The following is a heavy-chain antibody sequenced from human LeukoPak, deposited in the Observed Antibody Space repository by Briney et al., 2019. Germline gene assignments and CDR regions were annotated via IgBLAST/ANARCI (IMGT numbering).Heavy chain of an antibody. CDR3: ASLTDTAMVTTHAFDI. D-gene: IGHD5-18*01. V-gene: IGHV4-39*07. Sequence: SETLSLTCTVSGGSISSSSYNWGWIRQPPGKGLEWIGSIYYSGSTYYNPSLKSRVTISVDTSKNQFSLKLSSVTAADTAVYYCASLTDTAMVTTHAFDIWGQGTMVTVSS. CDR2: IYYSGST. J-gene: IGHJ3*02. CDR1: GGSISSSSYN.